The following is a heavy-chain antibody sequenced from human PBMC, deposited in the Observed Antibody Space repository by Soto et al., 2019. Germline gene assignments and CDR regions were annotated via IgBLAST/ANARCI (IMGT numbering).Heavy chain of an antibody. CDR1: GFTFSSYG. CDR2: ISYDGSNK. Sequence: GGSLRLSCAASGFTFSSYGMHWVRQAPGKGLEWVAVISYDGSNKYYADSVKGRFTISRDNSKNTLYLQMNSLRAEDTAVYYCAKDREEWELLWGFDYWGQGTLVTVSS. J-gene: IGHJ4*02. CDR3: AKDREEWELLWGFDY. V-gene: IGHV3-30*18. D-gene: IGHD1-26*01.